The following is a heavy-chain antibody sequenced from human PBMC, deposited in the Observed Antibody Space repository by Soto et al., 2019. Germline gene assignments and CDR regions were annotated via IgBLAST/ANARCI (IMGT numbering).Heavy chain of an antibody. V-gene: IGHV4-34*01. D-gene: IGHD2-21*02. J-gene: IGHJ3*02. CDR2: INHSGSA. CDR3: ARGECGGGYCSFFDI. CDR1: GGSFSGYS. Sequence: SETLSLTCAVYGGSFSGYSWSWIRQPPGKGLEWIGEINHSGSANYNPSLKSRVTISLDTSKKHFSLNLSSVTAADTAVYYCARGECGGGYCSFFDIWGQGTVVTVSS.